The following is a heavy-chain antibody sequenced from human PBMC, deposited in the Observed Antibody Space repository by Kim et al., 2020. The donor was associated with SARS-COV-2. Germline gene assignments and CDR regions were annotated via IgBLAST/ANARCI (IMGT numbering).Heavy chain of an antibody. CDR3: ARGRGGTGSYYPPLDY. CDR1: GGSFSGYY. CDR2: INHSGST. J-gene: IGHJ4*02. V-gene: IGHV4-34*01. D-gene: IGHD3-10*01. Sequence: SETLSLTCAVYGGSFSGYYWSWIRQPPGKGLEWIGEINHSGSTNYNPSLKSRVTISVDTYKNQFSLKLSSVTAADTAVYYCARGRGGTGSYYPPLDYWGQGTLVTVSS.